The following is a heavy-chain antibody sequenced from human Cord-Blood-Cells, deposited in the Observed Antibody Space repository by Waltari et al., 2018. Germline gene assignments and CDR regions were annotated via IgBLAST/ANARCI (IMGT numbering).Heavy chain of an antibody. CDR3: ARGGYSSSWYVNFDY. CDR2: INAGNGNT. CDR1: RYTITRYA. V-gene: IGHV1-3*01. J-gene: IGHJ4*02. Sequence: VLLVPSGAAVKKRGASVKVSCKASRYTITRYAMHWVRHAPGQRLEWMGWINAGNGNTKYSQKFQGRVTITRDTSASTAYMELSSLRSEDTAVYYCARGGYSSSWYVNFDYWGQGTLVTVSS. D-gene: IGHD6-13*01.